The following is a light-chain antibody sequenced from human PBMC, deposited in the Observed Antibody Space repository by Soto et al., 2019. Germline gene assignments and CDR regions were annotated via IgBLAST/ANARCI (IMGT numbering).Light chain of an antibody. Sequence: DIQMTQSPSSLSASLEDRVTITCRARQSIGTYLNWYQQKPGKAPQLLIYDSSTLRSGVPSRFSGSGSETDFTLTISSLQPEDFASYDCQQSYNAPRNFGQGTKLEIK. J-gene: IGKJ2*01. CDR2: DSS. CDR1: QSIGTY. CDR3: QQSYNAPRN. V-gene: IGKV1-39*01.